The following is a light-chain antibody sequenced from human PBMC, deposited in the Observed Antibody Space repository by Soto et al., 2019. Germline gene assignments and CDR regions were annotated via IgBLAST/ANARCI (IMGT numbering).Light chain of an antibody. Sequence: DIQMTQSPSTLSASVGDRVTITCRASQNINNWLAWCQQKPGKAPQLLIHDASSLESGVPSRFSGSGSGTEFTLTISSLQPDDFATYYCQQYFSYPWTFGPGTKVDIK. CDR1: QNINNW. V-gene: IGKV1-5*01. J-gene: IGKJ1*01. CDR3: QQYFSYPWT. CDR2: DAS.